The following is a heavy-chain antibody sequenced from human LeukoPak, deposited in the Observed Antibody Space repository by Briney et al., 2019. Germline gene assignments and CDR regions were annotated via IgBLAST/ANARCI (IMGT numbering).Heavy chain of an antibody. J-gene: IGHJ5*02. Sequence: GGSLRLSCAASGFTFSDYYMTWIRQAPGKGLEWVSYISGSGGTIYYADSVKGRFTTSRDNPKNSLYLQMNSLRVEDTALNYCARSGDSNGYWFDQWGQGTLVTVSS. D-gene: IGHD3-22*01. CDR3: ARSGDSNGYWFDQ. V-gene: IGHV3-11*01. CDR2: ISGSGGTI. CDR1: GFTFSDYY.